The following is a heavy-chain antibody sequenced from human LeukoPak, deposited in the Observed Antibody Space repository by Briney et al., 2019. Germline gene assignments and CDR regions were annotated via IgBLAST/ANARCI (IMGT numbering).Heavy chain of an antibody. CDR1: GYTFTGYY. CDR3: AREGSYGYEVDY. J-gene: IGHJ4*02. D-gene: IGHD5-18*01. Sequence: ASVKVSCKASGYTFTGYYIHWVRQAPGQGLEWMGWINPNSGGTNYAQKFQGRVTMTRDTSISTAYMELSRLRSDDTAVYYCAREGSYGYEVDYWGQGTLVTVSS. CDR2: INPNSGGT. V-gene: IGHV1-2*02.